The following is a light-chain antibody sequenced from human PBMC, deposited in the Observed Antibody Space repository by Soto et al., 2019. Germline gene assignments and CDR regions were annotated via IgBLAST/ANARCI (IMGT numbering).Light chain of an antibody. CDR2: GNS. CDR3: QSYDSSLSGWV. Sequence: QSVLTQPPSVSGAPGQRVTISCTGSSSNIGAGYDVHWYQQLPGTDPKLLIYGNSNRPSGVPDRFSGSKSGTSASLAITGLGAEDEADYYCQSYDSSLSGWVFGGRTKVAVL. V-gene: IGLV1-40*01. J-gene: IGLJ3*02. CDR1: SSNIGAGYD.